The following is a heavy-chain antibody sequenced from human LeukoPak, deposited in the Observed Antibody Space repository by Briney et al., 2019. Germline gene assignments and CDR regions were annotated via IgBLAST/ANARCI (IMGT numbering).Heavy chain of an antibody. CDR1: GGTFSSYA. J-gene: IGHJ4*02. Sequence: GASVKVSCKASGGTFSSYAISWVRQAPGQGLEWMGRITPILGIANYAQKFQGRVTITADKSTSTAYMELSSLRSEDMAVYYCASSYGDLPFDYWGQGTLVTVSS. D-gene: IGHD4-17*01. CDR3: ASSYGDLPFDY. CDR2: ITPILGIA. V-gene: IGHV1-69*04.